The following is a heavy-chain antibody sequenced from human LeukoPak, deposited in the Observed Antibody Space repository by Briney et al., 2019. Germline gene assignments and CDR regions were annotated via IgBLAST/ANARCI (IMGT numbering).Heavy chain of an antibody. V-gene: IGHV4-59*01. CDR1: GASFGTNY. Sequence: SETLSLTCNVSGASFGTNYWSWIRQAPGKGLEWIGYIYYSGGTNDNPSLKGRVTISADTSKNQFSLNLRSVTAADTAVYYCAKGHGSGTFYRGLFDSWGQGIPVTVSS. D-gene: IGHD3-10*01. J-gene: IGHJ4*02. CDR2: IYYSGGT. CDR3: AKGHGSGTFYRGLFDS.